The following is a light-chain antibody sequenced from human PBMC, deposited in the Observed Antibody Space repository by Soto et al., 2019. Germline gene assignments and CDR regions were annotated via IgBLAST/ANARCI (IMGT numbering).Light chain of an antibody. J-gene: IGLJ1*01. CDR3: AAWDDSLIAYV. CDR1: SSNIGANF. V-gene: IGLV1-44*01. CDR2: SNN. Sequence: QSVLTQPPSESGTPGQRVSISCSGSSSNIGANFVDWYQQLPGTAPKLLIYSNNQRPSGVPARFSGSKSGTSASLAISGLQSEDEADYYCAAWDDSLIAYVFGSGTKLTVL.